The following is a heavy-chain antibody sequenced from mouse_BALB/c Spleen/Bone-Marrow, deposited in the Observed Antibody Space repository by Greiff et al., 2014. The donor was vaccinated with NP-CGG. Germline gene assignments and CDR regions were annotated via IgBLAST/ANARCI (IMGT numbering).Heavy chain of an antibody. CDR1: GYSITSDYA. J-gene: IGHJ1*01. CDR3: ARWTTVVAKDWYFDV. D-gene: IGHD1-1*01. CDR2: ISYSGST. Sequence: EVQRVESGPGLVKPSQSLSLTCTVTGYSITSDYAWNWIRQFPGNQLEWMGYISYSGSTSHNPSLKSRISITRDTSKNQFFLQSNSVTTEDTATYFCARWTTVVAKDWYFDVWGAGTTVTVSS. V-gene: IGHV3-2*02.